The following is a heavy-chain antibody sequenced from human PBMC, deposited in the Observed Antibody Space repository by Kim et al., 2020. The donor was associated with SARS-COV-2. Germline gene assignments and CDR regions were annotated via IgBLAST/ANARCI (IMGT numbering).Heavy chain of an antibody. D-gene: IGHD3-10*01. Sequence: GGSLRLSCAASGFTFSNFAMNWVRQAPGKGLEWVSSISGVGRRRFYADAVKGRFNVSRDNSNNTLYLQMDNLRVEDTAVYYCAKEERNDGSGISFDSWGQGTLVTVSS. CDR2: ISGVGRRR. J-gene: IGHJ4*02. CDR1: GFTFSNFA. CDR3: AKEERNDGSGISFDS. V-gene: IGHV3-23*01.